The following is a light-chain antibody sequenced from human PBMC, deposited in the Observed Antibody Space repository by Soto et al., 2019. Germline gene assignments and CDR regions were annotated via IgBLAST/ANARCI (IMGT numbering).Light chain of an antibody. CDR1: QSISSW. CDR2: KAS. Sequence: DIQMTQSPSTLSASVGDRVTITCRASQSISSWLAWYQQKPGKAPNLLIYKASSLESGVPSRFSGSGSGTEFTLTISSLQPDDFATYYCQQYNSYVWTFGQGTKVEIE. J-gene: IGKJ1*01. CDR3: QQYNSYVWT. V-gene: IGKV1-5*03.